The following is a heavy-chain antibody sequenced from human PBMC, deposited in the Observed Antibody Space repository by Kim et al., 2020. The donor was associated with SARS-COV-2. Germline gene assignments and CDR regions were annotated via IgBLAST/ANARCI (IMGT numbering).Heavy chain of an antibody. J-gene: IGHJ5*02. CDR2: IDPSDSYT. CDR1: GYSFTSYW. CDR3: ARLCFWSGFPPYNWFDP. D-gene: IGHD3-3*01. Sequence: GESLKISCKGSGYSFTSYWISWVRQMPGKGLEWMGRIDPSDSYTNYSPSFQGHVTISADKSISTAYLQWSSLKASDTAMYYCARLCFWSGFPPYNWFDPWGQGTLVTVSS. V-gene: IGHV5-10-1*01.